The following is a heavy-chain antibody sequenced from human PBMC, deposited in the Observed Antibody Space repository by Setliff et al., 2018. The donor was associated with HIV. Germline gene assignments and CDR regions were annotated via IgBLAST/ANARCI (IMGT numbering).Heavy chain of an antibody. D-gene: IGHD5-12*01. V-gene: IGHV1-69*13. CDR1: GYTFTTYG. CDR2: IIPIARAP. CDR3: ARGPLYGYDRGYFDY. J-gene: IGHJ4*02. Sequence: GASVKVSCKPSGYTFTTYGMNWVRQAPGQGLEWMGGIIPIARAPNYAQKFQDRVTITADESTTTVYMEVRSLKSEDTALYYCARGPLYGYDRGYFDYWGQGTLVTVSS.